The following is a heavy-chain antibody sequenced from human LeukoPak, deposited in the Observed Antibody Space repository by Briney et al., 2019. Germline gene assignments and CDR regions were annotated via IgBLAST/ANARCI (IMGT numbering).Heavy chain of an antibody. Sequence: GASVKVSCKTSGYAFTSYGFSWMRQAPGQGHEWMGWSSAYSGNRDYGQKFQGRVTMTTDTSTSTAYMERRSLRSEDTAVYYCARKDIVVVPAASSYYYYYYGMDVWGQGTTVTVSS. CDR3: ARKDIVVVPAASSYYYYYYGMDV. CDR1: GYAFTSYG. J-gene: IGHJ6*02. D-gene: IGHD2-2*01. CDR2: SSAYSGNR. V-gene: IGHV1-18*01.